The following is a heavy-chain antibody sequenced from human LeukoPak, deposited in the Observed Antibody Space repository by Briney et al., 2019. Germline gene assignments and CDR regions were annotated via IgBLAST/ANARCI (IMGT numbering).Heavy chain of an antibody. CDR2: IWYDGSNG. V-gene: IGHV3-33*01. Sequence: GGSLRLSCAASGFTFSNYGMHWVRQAPGKGLEWVAVIWYDGSNGYYADSVEGRLTISRDNSKNTLYLQMNSLRAEDTAVYYCARDFGCSSTSCSALVADYWGQGTLVTVSS. J-gene: IGHJ4*02. CDR1: GFTFSNYG. CDR3: ARDFGCSSTSCSALVADY. D-gene: IGHD2-2*01.